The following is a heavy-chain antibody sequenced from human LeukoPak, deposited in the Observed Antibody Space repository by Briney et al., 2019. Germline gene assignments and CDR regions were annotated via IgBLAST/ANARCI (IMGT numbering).Heavy chain of an antibody. Sequence: GGSLRLSCAASGFTFSSYWMSWVRQAPGKGLEWVANIKQDGSEKYYVDSVKGRFTISRDNAKNSLYLQMNSLRAEDTAVYYCAKEFYDLSYYYYMDVWGKGTTVTVSS. J-gene: IGHJ6*03. CDR1: GFTFSSYW. D-gene: IGHD3-3*01. V-gene: IGHV3-7*01. CDR3: AKEFYDLSYYYYMDV. CDR2: IKQDGSEK.